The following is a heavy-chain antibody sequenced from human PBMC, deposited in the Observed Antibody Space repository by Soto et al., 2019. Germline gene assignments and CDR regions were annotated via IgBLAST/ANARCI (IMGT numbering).Heavy chain of an antibody. D-gene: IGHD1-1*01. J-gene: IGHJ5*02. Sequence: SVTLSLTCTVSGGSISTSTYFWDWIRQPPGKGLEWIGSIYYIGNTYYNPSLKSRVTISIDTSENQFSLRLNSVTAADTAVYFCARRGSAVSVATGFDPWGQGTPVTVSS. CDR2: IYYIGNT. V-gene: IGHV4-39*01. CDR1: GGSISTSTYF. CDR3: ARRGSAVSVATGFDP.